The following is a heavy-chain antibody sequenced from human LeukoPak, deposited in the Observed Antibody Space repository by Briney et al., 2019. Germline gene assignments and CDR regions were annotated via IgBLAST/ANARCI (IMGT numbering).Heavy chain of an antibody. CDR3: AATMVRGVHTHFDY. V-gene: IGHV4-59*08. D-gene: IGHD3-10*01. J-gene: IGHJ4*02. CDR1: GGSITNYY. CDR2: VYYSGST. Sequence: SETLSLTCTVSGGSITNYYWSWIRQPPGKGLEWIGYVYYSGSTNYNPSLKSRVTISVDTSKNQFSLKLSSVTAADTAVYYCAATMVRGVHTHFDYWGQGALVTVSS.